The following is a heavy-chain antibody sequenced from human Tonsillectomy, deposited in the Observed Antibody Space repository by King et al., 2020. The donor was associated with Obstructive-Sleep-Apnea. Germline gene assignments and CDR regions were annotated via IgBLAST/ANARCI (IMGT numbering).Heavy chain of an antibody. Sequence: QLVESGGAVVQPGGSLRLSCAASGFSFDGYSIHWVRQAPGKGLEWVGLINWDGSNTYYADSVKGRFTISRDNSKNSLYLQMNSLRTADSALYYCAKEKLTRFFDAYGMDVWGQGTTVTVS. J-gene: IGHJ6*02. V-gene: IGHV3-43*01. CDR3: AKEKLTRFFDAYGMDV. CDR1: GFSFDGYS. D-gene: IGHD3-9*01. CDR2: INWDGSNT.